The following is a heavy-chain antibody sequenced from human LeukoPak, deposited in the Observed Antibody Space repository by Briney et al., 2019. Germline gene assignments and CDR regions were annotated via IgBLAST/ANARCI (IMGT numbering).Heavy chain of an antibody. CDR3: ARDWVGYYGSGSGGDWFDP. CDR2: MNPSGGTT. J-gene: IGHJ5*02. D-gene: IGHD3-10*01. CDR1: GYTFTSYY. Sequence: GASVKVSCKASGYTFTSYYMHWVRQAPGQGLEWMGIMNPSGGTTVYAQKFQGRVTMTRDTSTSTAYMELRSLRSDDTAVHYCARDWVGYYGSGSGGDWFDPWGQGTLVTVSS. V-gene: IGHV1-46*01.